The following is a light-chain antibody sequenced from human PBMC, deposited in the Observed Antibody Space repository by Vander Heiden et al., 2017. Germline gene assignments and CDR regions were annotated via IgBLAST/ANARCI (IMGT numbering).Light chain of an antibody. CDR1: QSILYSSNNKND. J-gene: IGKJ2*01. Sequence: DIVMTQSPDSLAVSLGERATINCKSSQSILYSSNNKNDLAWYQQKPGQPPKLLIYWASTRESGVPDRFSGSGSGTDFTLTISSLQAGDVAVYYCQQYYSTPYTFGQGTKLEIK. CDR3: QQYYSTPYT. V-gene: IGKV4-1*01. CDR2: WAS.